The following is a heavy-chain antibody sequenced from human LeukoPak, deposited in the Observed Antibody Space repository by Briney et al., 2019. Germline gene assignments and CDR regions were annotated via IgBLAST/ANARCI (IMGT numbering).Heavy chain of an antibody. J-gene: IGHJ5*02. V-gene: IGHV1-69*06. CDR2: IIPIFGTA. CDR3: ARGAGNNWFDP. CDR1: GGTFSSYA. D-gene: IGHD1-1*01. Sequence: SVKVSCKASGGTFSSYATSWERQAPGQGLEWMGGIIPIFGTANYAQKFQGRVTITADKSTSTAYMELSSLRSEDTAVYYCARGAGNNWFDPWGQGTLVTVSS.